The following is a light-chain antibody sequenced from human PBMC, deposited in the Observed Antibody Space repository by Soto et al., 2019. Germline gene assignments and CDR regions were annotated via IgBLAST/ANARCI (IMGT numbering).Light chain of an antibody. CDR1: QGISNY. CDR2: AVS. V-gene: IGKV1-17*03. CDR3: LQHNSYPLT. Sequence: DIHMTQSPSAMSASLGDRVTITFRASQGISNYLVWFQQKPGKVPKRLIYAVSRLQTGVPSRFSGSGSGTEFTLTISSLQPEDFATYYCLQHNSYPLTFGGGTKVDI. J-gene: IGKJ4*01.